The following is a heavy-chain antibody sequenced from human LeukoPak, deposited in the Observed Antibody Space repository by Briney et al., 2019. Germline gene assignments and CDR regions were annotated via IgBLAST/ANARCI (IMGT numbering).Heavy chain of an antibody. J-gene: IGHJ3*02. Sequence: SGGSLRLSCAASGFTFSSYSMNWVRQAPGKGLEWVSYISSSSSTIYYADSVKGRFTIPRDNAKNSLYLQMNSLRAEDTAVYYCARVSSSSLGRAFDIWGQGTMVTVSS. D-gene: IGHD6-13*01. V-gene: IGHV3-48*01. CDR3: ARVSSSSLGRAFDI. CDR2: ISSSSSTI. CDR1: GFTFSSYS.